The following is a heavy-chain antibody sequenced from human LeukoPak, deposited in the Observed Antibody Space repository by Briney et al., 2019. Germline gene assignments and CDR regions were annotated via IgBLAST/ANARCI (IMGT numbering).Heavy chain of an antibody. V-gene: IGHV1-46*01. CDR3: ARVHRLDSSGWH. CDR1: GYTFTSYY. D-gene: IGHD6-19*01. CDR2: INPSGGST. Sequence: ASVMVSCKASGYTFTSYYMHWVRQAPGQGLEWMGIINPSGGSTSYAQKFQGRVTMTRDASTSTVYMELSSLRSEDTAVYYCARVHRLDSSGWHWGQGTLVTVSS. J-gene: IGHJ4*02.